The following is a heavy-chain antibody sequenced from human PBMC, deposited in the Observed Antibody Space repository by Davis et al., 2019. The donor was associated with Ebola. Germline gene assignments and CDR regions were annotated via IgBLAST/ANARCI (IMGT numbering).Heavy chain of an antibody. D-gene: IGHD5-12*01. CDR2: INPSGGST. CDR1: GYTFTSYY. Sequence: ASVKVSCKASGYTFTSYYMHWVRQAPGQGLEWMGIINPSGGSTFYAQKFQGRVTLPTDTSTGTVYLELRGLRSDDTAVYYCATEVDDYIDQWGPGTLVTVSS. CDR3: ATEVDDYIDQ. V-gene: IGHV1-46*01. J-gene: IGHJ4*02.